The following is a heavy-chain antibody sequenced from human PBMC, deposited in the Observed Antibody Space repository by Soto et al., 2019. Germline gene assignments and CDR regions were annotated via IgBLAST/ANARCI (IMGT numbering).Heavy chain of an antibody. CDR3: ARGKTVAAAGPFDY. CDR2: VYRTGST. CDR1: GGSISTSNW. J-gene: IGHJ4*02. Sequence: SETLSLTCAVSGGSISTSNWWSWVRQPPGKGLEWIGEVYRTGSTNYNPSLKSRVTISVDTSKNQFSLKLSSVTAADTAVYYCARGKTVAAAGPFDYWGQGTLVTVSS. D-gene: IGHD6-13*01. V-gene: IGHV4-4*02.